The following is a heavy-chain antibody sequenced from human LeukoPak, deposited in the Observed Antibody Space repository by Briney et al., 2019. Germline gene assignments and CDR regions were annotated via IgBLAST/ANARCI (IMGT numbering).Heavy chain of an antibody. CDR3: ARGGGAAVGFFDY. V-gene: IGHV1-18*01. D-gene: IGHD6-13*01. CDR1: GYSFTSYG. Sequence: ASVKVSCKAYGYSFTSYGISWVRQPPGQGLEWMGWISAYNGNTNYAQKLQGRVTMTTDTSKSTAYMELRSLRSDGTAVYYCARGGGAAVGFFDYWGQGTLVTVSS. CDR2: ISAYNGNT. J-gene: IGHJ4*02.